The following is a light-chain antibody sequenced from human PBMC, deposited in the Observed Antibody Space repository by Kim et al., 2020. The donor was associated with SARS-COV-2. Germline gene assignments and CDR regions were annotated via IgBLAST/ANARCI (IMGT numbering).Light chain of an antibody. CDR2: AAS. CDR3: QQYYTYPYT. J-gene: IGKJ2*01. V-gene: IGKV1-8*01. Sequence: IRITQSPSSLSASTGDRVTITCRASQGISSYLAWYQQKPGKAPKLLMYAASTLQSGVPSRFSGSGSGTDFTLTISCLQSEDFATYFCQQYYTYPYTLGQGTNLE. CDR1: QGISSY.